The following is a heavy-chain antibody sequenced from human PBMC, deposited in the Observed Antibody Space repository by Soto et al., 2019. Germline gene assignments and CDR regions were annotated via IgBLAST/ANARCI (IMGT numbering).Heavy chain of an antibody. CDR2: INPNSDGT. D-gene: IGHD3-10*01. Sequence: QVQLVQSGAEVKKPGASVKVSCKASGYTFTGYYMHWVRQAPGQGLEWMGWINPNSDGTNYAQKFQGWVTMTRDTSISTAYMELSRLRSDDTAVYYCARGAGLYYGSGSYYNVWGQGTLVTVSS. CDR3: ARGAGLYYGSGSYYNV. J-gene: IGHJ4*02. V-gene: IGHV1-2*04. CDR1: GYTFTGYY.